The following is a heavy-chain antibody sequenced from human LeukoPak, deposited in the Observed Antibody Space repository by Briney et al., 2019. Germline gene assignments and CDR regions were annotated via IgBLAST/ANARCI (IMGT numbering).Heavy chain of an antibody. CDR3: VALIRGLGY. CDR1: GFTFSDHY. Sequence: PGGSLRLSCAASGFTFSDHYMDRVRQAPGKGLDWVGRSRNRAHSYTTEYAASVKGRFTVSRADSENSLYLQMNSLKTDDTAVYYCVALIRGLGYWGQGTLVTVSS. J-gene: IGHJ4*02. D-gene: IGHD3-10*01. V-gene: IGHV3-72*01. CDR2: SRNRAHSYTT.